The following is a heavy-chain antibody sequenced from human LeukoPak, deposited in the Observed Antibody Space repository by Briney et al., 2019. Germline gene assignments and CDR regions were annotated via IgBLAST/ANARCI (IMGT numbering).Heavy chain of an antibody. CDR3: ARGYYYDSSGYYQDY. D-gene: IGHD3-22*01. Sequence: SETLSLTCAVYGGSFSSYYWSWIRQPPGKGLEWIGEINHSGSTNYNPSLKSRVTISVDTSKNQFSLKLSSVTAADTAVYYCARGYYYDSSGYYQDYWGQGTLVTVSS. CDR1: GGSFSSYY. V-gene: IGHV4-34*01. J-gene: IGHJ4*02. CDR2: INHSGST.